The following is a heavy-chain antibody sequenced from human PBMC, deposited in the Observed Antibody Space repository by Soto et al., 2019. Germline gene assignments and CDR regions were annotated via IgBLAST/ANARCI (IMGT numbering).Heavy chain of an antibody. CDR1: GGSISSYY. Sequence: QVQLQESGPGLVKPSETLSLTCTVSGGSISSYYWSWIRQPPGKVLEWIGYIYYSGSTNSNPSLKSRVTISVDTSKNQFSLKLSSVTAADTAVYYCARHGRVRGVIIPAVGFDPWGQGPLVTVSS. V-gene: IGHV4-59*08. J-gene: IGHJ5*02. CDR2: IYYSGST. D-gene: IGHD3-10*01. CDR3: ARHGRVRGVIIPAVGFDP.